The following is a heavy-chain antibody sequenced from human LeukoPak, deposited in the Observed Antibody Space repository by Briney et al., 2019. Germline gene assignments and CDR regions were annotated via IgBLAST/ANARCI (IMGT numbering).Heavy chain of an antibody. D-gene: IGHD6-13*01. V-gene: IGHV3-7*01. CDR3: ARDGAAAGLYFDL. J-gene: IGHJ4*01. Sequence: GGSLRLSCEVSGFTFTDYWMNWVPQAPGKGPEWVASIRQDGSEKTDVDSVKVRFIISRDNTKNSLSLQLNGLRAEDTAVYYCARDGAAAGLYFDLWGQGTLVTVSS. CDR2: IRQDGSEK. CDR1: GFTFTDYW.